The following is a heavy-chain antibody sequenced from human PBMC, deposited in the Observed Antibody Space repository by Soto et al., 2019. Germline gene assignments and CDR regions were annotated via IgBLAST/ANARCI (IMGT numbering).Heavy chain of an antibody. D-gene: IGHD6-19*01. CDR1: GDSVSSNSAA. Sequence: PSQTLSLTCAISGDSVSSNSAAWNWIRQSPSRGLEWLGRTYYRSKWYNDYAVSVKSRITINPDTSKNQFSLQLNSVTPEDTAVYSCASDSSGEAVAGNNWFDPWGQGTLVTVSS. V-gene: IGHV6-1*01. CDR3: ASDSSGEAVAGNNWFDP. J-gene: IGHJ5*02. CDR2: TYYRSKWYN.